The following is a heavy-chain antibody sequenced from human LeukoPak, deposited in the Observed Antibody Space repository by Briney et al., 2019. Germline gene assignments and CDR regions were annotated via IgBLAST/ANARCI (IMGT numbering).Heavy chain of an antibody. V-gene: IGHV3-30-3*01. CDR3: AKEWNYDFWSGYSDPLNY. CDR2: ISYDGSNK. D-gene: IGHD3-3*01. Sequence: GRSLRLSCADSGFTFSSYAMHWVRQAPGKGLEWVAVISYDGSNKYYADSVKGRFTISRDNSKNTLYLQMNSLRAEDTAVYYCAKEWNYDFWSGYSDPLNYWGQGTLVTVSS. J-gene: IGHJ4*02. CDR1: GFTFSSYA.